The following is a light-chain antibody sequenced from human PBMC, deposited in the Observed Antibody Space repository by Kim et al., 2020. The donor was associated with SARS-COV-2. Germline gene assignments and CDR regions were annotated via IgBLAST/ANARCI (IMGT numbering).Light chain of an antibody. CDR1: QSISSH. CDR2: AAS. Sequence: DIQMTQSPSTLSASVGDRVTITCRTTQSISSHLNWYQQKPGRAPKLLISAASTLQGGVPSRFSGSGSETDFTLTISSLQPEDFATYFCQQSYITPFTFGPGAKVDIK. V-gene: IGKV1-39*01. CDR3: QQSYITPFT. J-gene: IGKJ3*01.